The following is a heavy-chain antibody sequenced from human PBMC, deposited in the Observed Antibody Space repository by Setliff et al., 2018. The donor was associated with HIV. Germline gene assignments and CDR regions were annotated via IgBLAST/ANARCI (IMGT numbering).Heavy chain of an antibody. J-gene: IGHJ4*02. CDR2: ISSGGGT. D-gene: IGHD6-13*01. CDR1: GFPFSNYA. Sequence: GESLKISCAASGFPFSNYAMSWVRQAPGKGLERVSAISSGGGTYYADFVKGRFTISRDNSKNTLYLQTNSLRAEDTAVYYCAKAPLTIVATGGEDCWGQGTLVTVSS. V-gene: IGHV3-23*01. CDR3: AKAPLTIVATGGEDC.